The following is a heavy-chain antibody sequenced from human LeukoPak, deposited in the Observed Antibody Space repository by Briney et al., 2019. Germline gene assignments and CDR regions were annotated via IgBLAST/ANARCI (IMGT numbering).Heavy chain of an antibody. D-gene: IGHD3-9*01. CDR3: ARVTEVYDILTGYYNRPYYFDY. J-gene: IGHJ4*02. Sequence: GGSLRLSCAASGFTVSSNYMSWVRQAPGKGLVWVSRIDNYGSTTTSADSVKGRFTISRDNAKNTLYLQMNSLRAEDTAVYYCARVTEVYDILTGYYNRPYYFDYWGQGTLVTVSS. V-gene: IGHV3-74*01. CDR1: GFTVSSNY. CDR2: IDNYGSTT.